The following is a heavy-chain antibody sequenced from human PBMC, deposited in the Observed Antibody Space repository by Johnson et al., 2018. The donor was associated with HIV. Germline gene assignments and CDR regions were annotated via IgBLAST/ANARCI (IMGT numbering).Heavy chain of an antibody. J-gene: IGHJ3*02. CDR2: ISYDGSVK. CDR3: ARDRGAGSSGAFDI. Sequence: QVQLVESGGGVVQPGRSLRLSCVASGFTFRNYGMHWVRQAPGKGLEWVAVISYDGSVKYYADSVKGRFTISRDNSKNTLYLQMNSLRAEDTAVYYCARDRGAGSSGAFDIWGQGTMVTVSS. D-gene: IGHD6-6*01. V-gene: IGHV3-30*03. CDR1: GFTFRNYG.